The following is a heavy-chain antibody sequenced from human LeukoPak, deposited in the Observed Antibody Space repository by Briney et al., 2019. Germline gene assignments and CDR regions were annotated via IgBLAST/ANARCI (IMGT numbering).Heavy chain of an antibody. CDR1: GFSFSNYD. CDR2: IWYDGSNK. J-gene: IGHJ4*02. V-gene: IGHV3-33*01. D-gene: IGHD4-17*01. CDR3: ARGDPTVTTKQNFDY. Sequence: QPGRSLRLSCAASGFSFSNYDMHWVRQAPGKGLEWVAVIWYDGSNKYYADSVKGRFTISRDNSKNTLYLQMNSLRVEDTAMYYCARGDPTVTTKQNFDYWGQGTLVTVSS.